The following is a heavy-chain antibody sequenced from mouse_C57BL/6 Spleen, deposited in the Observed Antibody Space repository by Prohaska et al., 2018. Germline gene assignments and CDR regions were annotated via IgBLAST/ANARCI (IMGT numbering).Heavy chain of an antibody. D-gene: IGHD2-12*01. CDR1: GFTFSNYV. J-gene: IGHJ3*01. CDR2: IRLKSDNYAT. Sequence: DVKLEESGGGVVQPGGWRTHGFVASGFTFSNYVKNWVRQAPEKGLEWVAQIRLKSDNYATHYAESVKGRFTISRDDYKSSVYLQRNNLRAEDTGIYYCTAGIRQRLAYWGQGTLVTVSA. CDR3: TAGIRQRLAY. V-gene: IGHV6-3*01.